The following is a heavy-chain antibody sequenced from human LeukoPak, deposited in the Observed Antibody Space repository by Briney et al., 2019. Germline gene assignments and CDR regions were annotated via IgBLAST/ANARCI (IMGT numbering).Heavy chain of an antibody. CDR2: VSYTGST. Sequence: SETLSLTCTVSGGSVNRGSYYWTWIRQPPGKGLEWIGYVSYTGSTNYNPSLKSRVTLSLDTSKNQISLKLSSVTAADSALYYCATRPPEDSFFPYFDYWGQGTLVTVSS. CDR1: GGSVNRGSYY. J-gene: IGHJ4*02. V-gene: IGHV4-61*01. CDR3: ATRPPEDSFFPYFDY. D-gene: IGHD1-14*01.